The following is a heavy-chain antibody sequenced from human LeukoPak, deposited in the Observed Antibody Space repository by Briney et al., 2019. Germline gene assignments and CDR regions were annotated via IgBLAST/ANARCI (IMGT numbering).Heavy chain of an antibody. V-gene: IGHV3-7*01. CDR1: GFTFSRYW. J-gene: IGHJ4*02. CDR3: ARSSGTGTFSY. CDR2: IKQDGSEK. Sequence: GGSLRLSCAASGFTFSRYWMSWVRQAPGKGPEWVANIKQDGSEKYYVDSVKGRFTISRDNAKNSLYLQMNSLRAEDTAVYYCARSSGTGTFSYWGQGTLVTVSS. D-gene: IGHD6-25*01.